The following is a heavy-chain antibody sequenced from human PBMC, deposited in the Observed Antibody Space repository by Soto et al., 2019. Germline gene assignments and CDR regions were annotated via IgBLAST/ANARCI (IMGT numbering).Heavy chain of an antibody. J-gene: IGHJ5*02. V-gene: IGHV4-59*01. CDR2: IYYSGST. D-gene: IGHD7-27*01. CDR1: GGSISRYF. CDR3: ARGPLGPGLSYWFDP. Sequence: QVQLQESGPGLVKPSETLSLTCTVSGGSISRYFWSWIRQPPGKGLEWIGYIYYSGSTNYNPSLTSRVTISLDTSKNQFSLKLSSVTAAATAVYYWARGPLGPGLSYWFDPWGQGTLVTVSS.